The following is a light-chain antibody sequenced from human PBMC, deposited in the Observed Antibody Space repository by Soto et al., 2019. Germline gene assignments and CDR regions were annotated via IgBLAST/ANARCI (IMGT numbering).Light chain of an antibody. V-gene: IGKV1-5*03. CDR1: QSVSIW. CDR3: QQHHEYAAWT. Sequence: DIQMTQSPSTLSASVGDRLTSTCRASQSVSIWLAWYQQKPGKAPNLLIYKASNLQSGCPSRFSGSGSGTEFTLTISSLQPEDFATYYCQQHHEYAAWTFGQGTKVDIK. CDR2: KAS. J-gene: IGKJ1*01.